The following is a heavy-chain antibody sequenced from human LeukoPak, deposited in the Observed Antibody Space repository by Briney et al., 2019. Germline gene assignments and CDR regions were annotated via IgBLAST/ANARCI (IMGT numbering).Heavy chain of an antibody. CDR2: INPNSGGT. V-gene: IGHV1-2*02. CDR1: GYTFTGYY. J-gene: IGHJ4*02. Sequence: GASVKVSCKASGYTFTGYYMHWVRQAPGQGLEWMGWINPNSGGTNHAQKFQGRVTMTRDTSISTAYMELSRLRSDDTAVYYCARDCPLDADDYYGFYYFDYWGQGTLVTVSS. CDR3: ARDCPLDADDYYGFYYFDY. D-gene: IGHD3-10*01.